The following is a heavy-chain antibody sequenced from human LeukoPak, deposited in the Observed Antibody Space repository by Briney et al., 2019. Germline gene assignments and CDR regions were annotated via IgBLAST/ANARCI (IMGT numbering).Heavy chain of an antibody. J-gene: IGHJ4*02. D-gene: IGHD2-2*01. CDR1: GFTFPRYG. Sequence: PGGSLRLSCAASGFTFPRYGMSWVRQAPGKGLDWVSGISDSDGSTYADSVRGRFTISRDNSKNTLYLQMNSLRVVDTAMYYCAKSRTASSYAGVDYWGQGTLVTVSS. V-gene: IGHV3-23*01. CDR2: ISDSDGST. CDR3: AKSRTASSYAGVDY.